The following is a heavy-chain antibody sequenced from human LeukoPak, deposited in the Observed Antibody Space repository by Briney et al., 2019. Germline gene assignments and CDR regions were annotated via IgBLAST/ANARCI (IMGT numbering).Heavy chain of an antibody. Sequence: GGSLRLPCAASGFTFSSYGMHWVRQAPGKGLEWVAFIRYDGSYTYYADFVKGRFTISRDNSKNTLYLQMNSLRAEDTAVYYCAKQAPVLRFLEWLSPFDYWGQGTLVTVSS. V-gene: IGHV3-30*02. CDR3: AKQAPVLRFLEWLSPFDY. J-gene: IGHJ4*02. CDR2: IRYDGSYT. CDR1: GFTFSSYG. D-gene: IGHD3-3*01.